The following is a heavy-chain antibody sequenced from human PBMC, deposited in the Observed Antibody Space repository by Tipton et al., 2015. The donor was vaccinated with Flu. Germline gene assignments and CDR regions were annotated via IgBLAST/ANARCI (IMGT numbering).Heavy chain of an antibody. D-gene: IGHD2-2*02. CDR1: GDYVPTGGPISSGGYF. CDR2: IYYDGGA. Sequence: GLVKPSQTLSLTCTVSGDYVPTGGPISSGGYFWTWIRQLPGGGLEWIAHIYYDGGASYNPSLESRATISVDTSKNQFYLSLTSVTAADTAVYYCAKDGRPYCSPTGCHSPQVFYIGGQGTKDIVSS. J-gene: IGHJ3*02. CDR3: AKDGRPYCSPTGCHSPQVFYI. V-gene: IGHV4-31*02.